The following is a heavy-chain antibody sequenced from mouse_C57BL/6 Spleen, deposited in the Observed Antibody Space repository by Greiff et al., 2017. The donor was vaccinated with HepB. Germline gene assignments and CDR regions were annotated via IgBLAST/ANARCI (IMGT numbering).Heavy chain of an antibody. J-gene: IGHJ1*03. CDR2: IDPSDSYT. V-gene: IGHV1-59*01. D-gene: IGHD1-1*01. CDR1: GYTFTSYW. CDR3: ARKDYYRGYFDV. Sequence: VQLQQPGAELVRPGTSVKLSCKASGYTFTSYWMHWVKQRPGQGLEWIGVIDPSDSYTNYNQKFKGKATLTVDTSSSTAYMQLSSLTSEDSAVYYCARKDYYRGYFDVWGTGTTVTVSS.